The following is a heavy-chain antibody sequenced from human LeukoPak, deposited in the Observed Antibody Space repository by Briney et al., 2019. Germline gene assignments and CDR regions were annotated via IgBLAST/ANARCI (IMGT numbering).Heavy chain of an antibody. D-gene: IGHD3-22*01. CDR3: AKWGSFYYYDSSGYPDY. CDR2: ISRNSLYM. V-gene: IGHV3-21*04. CDR1: GFTFGSHA. Sequence: PGGSLRLSCVASGFTFGSHAMNWVRQAPGKGLEWVSSISRNSLYMYYADSLKGRFTISRDNAKNSLYLQMDSLRAEDTAVYYCAKWGSFYYYDSSGYPDYWGQGSLVTVSS. J-gene: IGHJ4*02.